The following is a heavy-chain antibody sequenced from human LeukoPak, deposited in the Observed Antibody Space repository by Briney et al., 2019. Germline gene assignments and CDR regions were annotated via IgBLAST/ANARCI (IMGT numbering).Heavy chain of an antibody. J-gene: IGHJ3*02. CDR3: ARNIAYYGSGSYGAFDI. CDR1: GGTFSSYA. Sequence: SVKVSCKASGGTFSSYAISWVRQAPGQGLEWMGRIIPILGIANYAQKFQGRVTITADKSTSTAYMELSSLRSEDTAVYYCARNIAYYGSGSYGAFDIWGQGTMVTVSS. V-gene: IGHV1-69*04. D-gene: IGHD3-10*01. CDR2: IIPILGIA.